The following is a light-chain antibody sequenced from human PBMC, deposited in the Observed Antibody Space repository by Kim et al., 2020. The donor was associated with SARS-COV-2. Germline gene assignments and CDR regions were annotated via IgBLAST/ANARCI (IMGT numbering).Light chain of an antibody. Sequence: EIVLTQSPGTLSLSPGERATLSCRASQSVINRYLAWYQQKPGQAPRLLIYGASIRATGIPDRLSGSGSGTDFTLTISRLEPEDFAVYYCQQYGTSPVTFGQGTKVDIK. CDR3: QQYGTSPVT. J-gene: IGKJ1*01. V-gene: IGKV3-20*01. CDR2: GAS. CDR1: QSVINRY.